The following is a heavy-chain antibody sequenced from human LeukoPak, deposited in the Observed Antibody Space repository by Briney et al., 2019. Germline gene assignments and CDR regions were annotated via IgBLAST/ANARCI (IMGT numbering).Heavy chain of an antibody. CDR1: GFKFRDHW. CDR2: IKNDGSET. D-gene: IGHD6-19*01. J-gene: IGHJ4*02. V-gene: IGHV3-7*03. Sequence: GGSLRLSCAVSGFKFRDHWMDWVRQAPGKGLEGVGHIKNDGSETYYLDSLKGRFSISRDNTTNALYLQMNSLRVEDTAVYYCVKNDGWFHLAQWGQGTLVTVSS. CDR3: VKNDGWFHLAQ.